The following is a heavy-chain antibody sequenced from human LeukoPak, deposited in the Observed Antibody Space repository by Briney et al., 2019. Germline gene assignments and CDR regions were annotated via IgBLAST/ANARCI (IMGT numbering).Heavy chain of an antibody. V-gene: IGHV3-23*01. CDR2: ITDTGGST. D-gene: IGHD1-14*01. CDR3: AKRLPEGSYLDS. J-gene: IGHJ4*02. CDR1: GFTFSSYA. Sequence: GGSLRLSCAASGFTFSSYAMSWVRQAPGKGLEWVSAITDTGGSTFYTDPVKGRFTISRDNSRNTLFLQMNSLRAEDTAVYFCAKRLPEGSYLDSWGQGTLVTVSS.